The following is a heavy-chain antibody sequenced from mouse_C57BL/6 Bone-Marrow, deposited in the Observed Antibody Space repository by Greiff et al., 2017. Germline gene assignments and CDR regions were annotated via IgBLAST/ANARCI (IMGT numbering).Heavy chain of an antibody. D-gene: IGHD4-1*01. CDR1: GFTFSDYG. J-gene: IGHJ2*01. CDR3: ARPRVGRGFDH. V-gene: IGHV5-17*01. Sequence: EVKLVESGGGLVKPGGSLKLSCAASGFTFSDYGMHWVRQAPEKGLEWVAYISRGSSTIYYADTVKGRVTISRDNAKNTLCLQMTSLRSEDTAMYYCARPRVGRGFDHWGQGTTLTVSS. CDR2: ISRGSSTI.